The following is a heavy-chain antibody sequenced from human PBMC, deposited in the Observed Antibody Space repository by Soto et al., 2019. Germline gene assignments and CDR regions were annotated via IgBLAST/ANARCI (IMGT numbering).Heavy chain of an antibody. J-gene: IGHJ4*02. Sequence: PSETLSLTCTVSGGSISSYYWSWIRQPPGKGLEWIGYIYHSGSTYYNPSLKSRVTISVDRSKNQFSLKLSSVTAADTAVYYCARGGVDYYDSSGYYFSPYYFGYWGQGTLVTVSS. CDR2: IYHSGST. CDR3: ARGGVDYYDSSGYYFSPYYFGY. V-gene: IGHV4-59*12. D-gene: IGHD3-22*01. CDR1: GGSISSYY.